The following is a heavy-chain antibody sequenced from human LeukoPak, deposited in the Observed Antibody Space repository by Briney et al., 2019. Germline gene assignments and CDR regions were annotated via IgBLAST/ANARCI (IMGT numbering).Heavy chain of an antibody. CDR3: ASVGRCSGGSCYWSYFDY. J-gene: IGHJ4*02. V-gene: IGHV4-59*08. CDR2: IYYSGST. Sequence: SETLSLTCTVSGGSISSYYWSWIRQPPGKGLEWIGYIYYSGSTNYNPSLKSRVTISVDSSKNQFSLKLSSVTAADTAVYYCASVGRCSGGSCYWSYFDYWGQGTLVTVSS. CDR1: GGSISSYY. D-gene: IGHD2-15*01.